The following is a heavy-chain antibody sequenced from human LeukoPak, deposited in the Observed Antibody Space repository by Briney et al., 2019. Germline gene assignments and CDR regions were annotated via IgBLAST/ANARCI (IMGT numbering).Heavy chain of an antibody. D-gene: IGHD2-15*01. V-gene: IGHV3-30*04. CDR3: ARAAIVALDY. J-gene: IGHJ4*02. CDR2: ISYDGSNK. Sequence: GGSLRLSCAASGITFSSYAMHWVRQAPGKGLEWVAVISYDGSNKYYADSVKGRFTISRDNSKNTLYLQMNSLRAEDTAVYYCARAAIVALDYWGQGTLVTVSS. CDR1: GITFSSYA.